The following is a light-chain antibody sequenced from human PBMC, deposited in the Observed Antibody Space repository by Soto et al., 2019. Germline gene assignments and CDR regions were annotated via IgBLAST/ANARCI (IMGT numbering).Light chain of an antibody. CDR3: NSYVTNNVA. Sequence: QSALTQPASVSGSLGQSITISCTGTSGDVGTYDYVSWYQTHPGKAPKLLIFDVSSRPSGISDRFSGFKSGNTASRTISGHQAEDEADYYFNSYVTNNVAFGGGTTLTVL. CDR1: SGDVGTYDY. J-gene: IGLJ2*01. CDR2: DVS. V-gene: IGLV2-14*03.